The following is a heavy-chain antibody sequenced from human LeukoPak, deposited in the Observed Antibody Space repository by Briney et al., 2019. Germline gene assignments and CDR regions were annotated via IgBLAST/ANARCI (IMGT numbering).Heavy chain of an antibody. V-gene: IGHV3-30*02. D-gene: IGHD3-3*01. J-gene: IGHJ4*02. CDR2: IWYDGSNK. CDR3: AKEVAIFGVVTKPFDY. CDR1: GFTFSSYG. Sequence: PGGSLRLSCAASGFTFSSYGMHWVRQAPDKGLEWVAFIWYDGSNKYYADSVKGRFTISRDNSKNTLYLQMNSLRAEDTAVYYCAKEVAIFGVVTKPFDYWGQGTLVTVSS.